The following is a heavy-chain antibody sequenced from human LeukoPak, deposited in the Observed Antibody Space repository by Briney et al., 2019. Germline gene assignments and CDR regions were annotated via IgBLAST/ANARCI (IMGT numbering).Heavy chain of an antibody. CDR2: IDPNSGGT. J-gene: IGHJ4*02. V-gene: IGHV1-2*02. Sequence: ASVKVSCKASGYTFTSYDINWVRQATGQGLEWMGWIDPNSGGTNFAQKFQGGVTMTTDTSITTAYMELTRLRSDDTAVYYCANWAATIRNFNYWGQGTLVTVSS. D-gene: IGHD5-12*01. CDR3: ANWAATIRNFNY. CDR1: GYTFTSYD.